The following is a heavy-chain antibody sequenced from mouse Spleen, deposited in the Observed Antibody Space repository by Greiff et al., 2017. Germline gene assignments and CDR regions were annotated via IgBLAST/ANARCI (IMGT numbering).Heavy chain of an antibody. CDR1: GYTFTSYW. CDR2: IYPSDSYT. V-gene: IGHV1-69*02. J-gene: IGHJ2*01. Sequence: QVQLQQPGAELVRPGASVKLSCKASGYTFTSYWINWVKQRPGQGLEWIGNIYPSDSYTNYNQKFKDKATLTVDKSSSTAYMQLSSPTSEDSAVYYCTRKTGAFDYWGQGTTLTVSS. CDR3: TRKTGAFDY. D-gene: IGHD4-1*01.